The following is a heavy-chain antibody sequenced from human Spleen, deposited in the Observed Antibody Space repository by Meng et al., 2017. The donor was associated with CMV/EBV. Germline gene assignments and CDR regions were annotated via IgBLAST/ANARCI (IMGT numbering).Heavy chain of an antibody. V-gene: IGHV3-21*01. CDR1: GFAFSTYA. D-gene: IGHD2-2*01. Sequence: GESLKISCETSGFAFSTYAMNWVRQAPGKGLEWVASTSGATSDIYYTDSVKGRFTISRDNAKKSLYLQMSSLRAEDTAVYYCARDSMTYPATFDYWGQGTLVTVSS. CDR3: ARDSMTYPATFDY. CDR2: TSGATSDI. J-gene: IGHJ4*02.